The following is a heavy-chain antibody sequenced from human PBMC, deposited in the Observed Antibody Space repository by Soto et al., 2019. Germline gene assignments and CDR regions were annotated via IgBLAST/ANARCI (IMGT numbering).Heavy chain of an antibody. CDR1: GFTFSSYG. Sequence: QVQLVESGGGVVQPGRSLRLSCAASGFTFSSYGMHWVRQAPGKGLEWVAVISYDGSNKHYADSVKDRFTISRDNTKXXXXXXXXXXXXXXXXXXXXXXXPYSVSYSAYFDYWGQGTLVTVTS. CDR2: ISYDGSNK. D-gene: IGHD1-26*01. J-gene: IGHJ4*02. V-gene: IGHV3-30*03. CDR3: XXXPYSVSYSAYFDY.